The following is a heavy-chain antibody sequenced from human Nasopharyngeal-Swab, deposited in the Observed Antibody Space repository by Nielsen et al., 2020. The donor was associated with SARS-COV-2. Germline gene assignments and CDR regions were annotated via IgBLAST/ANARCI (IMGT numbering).Heavy chain of an antibody. D-gene: IGHD2-15*01. J-gene: IGHJ6*02. CDR3: ARDHLYCSGGSCYRNYYGMDG. V-gene: IGHV3-30-3*01. Sequence: VRQAPGKGLEWVAVISYDGSNKYYADSVKGRFTISRDNSKNTLYLQMNSLRAEDTAVYYCARDHLYCSGGSCYRNYYGMDGGGQGTTVTVS. CDR2: ISYDGSNK.